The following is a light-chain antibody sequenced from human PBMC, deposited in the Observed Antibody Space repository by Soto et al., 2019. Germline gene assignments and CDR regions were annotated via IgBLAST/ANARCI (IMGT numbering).Light chain of an antibody. CDR1: QSLLYSSNNKNY. CDR3: QKYNSAPLT. J-gene: IGKJ4*01. CDR2: WAS. Sequence: IVMTQSPDSLAVSLGERATINCKSSQSLLYSSNNKNYLAWFQHKPGQPPKLLLYWASTRESGVPDRFSGSGSGTDFTLTISSLQAEDVAVYYCQKYNSAPLTFGGGTKVEIK. V-gene: IGKV4-1*01.